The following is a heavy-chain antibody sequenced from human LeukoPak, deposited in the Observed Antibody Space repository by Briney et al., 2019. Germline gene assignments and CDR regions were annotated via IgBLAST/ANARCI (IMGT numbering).Heavy chain of an antibody. CDR3: ARARGQYDSSGWAFDS. D-gene: IGHD3-22*01. CDR1: GVSTRSYY. CDR2: IFTDGDT. J-gene: IGHJ4*01. Sequence: PSETLSLTCAISGVSTRSYYWSWIRQPAGKGREWIGRIFTDGDTNYNPSLKSRVTMSGDTSKNQFSLKVTSVTAADTAVYYCARARGQYDSSGWAFDSWGHGTLVTVSS. V-gene: IGHV4-4*07.